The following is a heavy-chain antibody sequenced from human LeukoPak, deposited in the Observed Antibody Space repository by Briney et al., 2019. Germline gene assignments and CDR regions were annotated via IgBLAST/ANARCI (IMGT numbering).Heavy chain of an antibody. CDR2: ISAYNGNT. J-gene: IGHJ3*02. V-gene: IGHV1-18*01. D-gene: IGHD3-22*01. Sequence: ASVKVSCKASGYTFTSYGISWVRQAPGQGLEWMGWISAYNGNTNYAQKLQGRVTMTTDTSTSAAYMELRSLRSDDTAVYYCARGYYYDPHDAFDIWGQGTMVTVSS. CDR3: ARGYYYDPHDAFDI. CDR1: GYTFTSYG.